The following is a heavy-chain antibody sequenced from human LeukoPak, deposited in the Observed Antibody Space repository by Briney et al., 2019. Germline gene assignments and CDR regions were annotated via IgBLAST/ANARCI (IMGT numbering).Heavy chain of an antibody. V-gene: IGHV4-39*07. D-gene: IGHD1-7*01. J-gene: IGHJ3*02. Sequence: SETLSLTCTVSGGSISSSSYYWGWIRQPPGKGLEWIGSIYYSGSTYYNPSLNSRVTISVDTSKNQFSLKLSSVTAADTAVYYCARDVRKWNYDRVDAFDIWGQGTMVTVSS. CDR1: GGSISSSSYY. CDR3: ARDVRKWNYDRVDAFDI. CDR2: IYYSGST.